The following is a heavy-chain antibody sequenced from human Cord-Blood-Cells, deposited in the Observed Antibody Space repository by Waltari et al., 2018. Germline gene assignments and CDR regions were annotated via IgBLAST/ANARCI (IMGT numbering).Heavy chain of an antibody. CDR1: GGSFSGYY. V-gene: IGHV4-34*01. CDR3: ARGTPTTSTLLDY. J-gene: IGHJ4*02. CDR2: INHSGST. Sequence: QVQLQQWGAGLLKPSETLSLTCAVYGGSFSGYYWSWIRQPPGKGLEWIGEINHSGSTNYNPSLKSRVTISVDTSKNQFSLKLSSVTAADTAVYYCARGTPTTSTLLDYWGQGTLVTVSS. D-gene: IGHD2-2*01.